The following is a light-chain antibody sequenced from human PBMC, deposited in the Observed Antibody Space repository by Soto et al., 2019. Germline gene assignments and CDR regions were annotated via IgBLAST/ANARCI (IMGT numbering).Light chain of an antibody. CDR3: QQRSNWPPSIT. CDR2: DAS. V-gene: IGKV3-11*01. Sequence: EIGLTQSPATLSLSPGERATLSCRASQSVSSYLARYQQKPGQAPRLRISDASNRATGIPARFSGSGSGTDFTLTISSLEPEDFAVYDCQQRSNWPPSITFGQGTRLEIK. J-gene: IGKJ5*01. CDR1: QSVSSY.